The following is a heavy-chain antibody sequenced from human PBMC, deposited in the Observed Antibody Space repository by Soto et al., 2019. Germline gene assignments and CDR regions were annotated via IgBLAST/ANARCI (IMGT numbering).Heavy chain of an antibody. CDR2: IYPGDSDT. J-gene: IGHJ4*02. CDR1: GYSFTSYW. CDR3: ARLLYDFWSGYYIYFDY. V-gene: IGHV5-51*01. D-gene: IGHD3-3*01. Sequence: PGESLKISCEGSGYSFTSYWIGWVRQMPGKGLEWMGIIYPGDSDTRYSPSFRGQVTISADKSISTAYLQWSSLKASDTAMYYCARLLYDFWSGYYIYFDYWGQGTLVTVSS.